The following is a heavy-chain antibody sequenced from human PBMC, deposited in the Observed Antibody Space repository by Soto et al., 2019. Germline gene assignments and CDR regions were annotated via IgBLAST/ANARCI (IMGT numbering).Heavy chain of an antibody. J-gene: IGHJ6*02. D-gene: IGHD6-25*01. Sequence: SETLSLTCAVYGGSFSGYYWSWIRQPPGKGLEWIGEINHSGSTNYNPSLKSRVTISVDTSKNQFSLKLSSVTAADTAVYYCARGGRKGSGWYYYYYGMDVWGQGTTVTVSS. CDR1: GGSFSGYY. V-gene: IGHV4-34*01. CDR3: ARGGRKGSGWYYYYYGMDV. CDR2: INHSGST.